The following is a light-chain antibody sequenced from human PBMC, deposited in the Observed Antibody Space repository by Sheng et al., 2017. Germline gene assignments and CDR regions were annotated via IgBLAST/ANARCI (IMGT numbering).Light chain of an antibody. CDR2: GTS. J-gene: IGKJ3*01. Sequence: IVLTQSPGTLSLSPGERATLSCRASQSINSNYLAWYQQKPGQAPRLLIYGTSSRATGIPDRFSGGGSGTDFTLTIRRLEPEDFAVYYCQQYGSSPLFTFGPGTKVEIK. V-gene: IGKV3-20*01. CDR3: QQYGSSPLFT. CDR1: QSINSNY.